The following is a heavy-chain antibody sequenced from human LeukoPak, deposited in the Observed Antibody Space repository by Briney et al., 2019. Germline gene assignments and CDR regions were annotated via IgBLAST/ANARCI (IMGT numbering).Heavy chain of an antibody. CDR3: ARRYCSSTSCYVRRENAFDI. V-gene: IGHV4-34*01. J-gene: IGHJ3*02. CDR1: GGSFSGYY. D-gene: IGHD2-2*01. Sequence: SETLSLTCAVYGGSFSGYYWSWIRQPPGKGLEWIGEINHSGSTNYNPSLKSRVTISVGTFKNQFSLKLSSVTAADTAVYYCARRYCSSTSCYVRRENAFDIWGQGTMVTVSS. CDR2: INHSGST.